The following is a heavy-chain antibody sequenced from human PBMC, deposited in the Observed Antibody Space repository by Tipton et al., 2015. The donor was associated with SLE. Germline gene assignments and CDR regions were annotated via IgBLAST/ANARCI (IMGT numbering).Heavy chain of an antibody. CDR2: IYYSGST. V-gene: IGHV4-39*07. CDR1: GGSISSSSYY. Sequence: TLSLTCTVSGGSISSSSYYWGWIRQPPGKGLEWIGSIYYSGSTYYNPSLKSRVTISVDTSKNQFSLKLSSVTAADTAVYYCARGLVNWNYFDYWGQGTLVTVAS. D-gene: IGHD1-20*01. J-gene: IGHJ4*02. CDR3: ARGLVNWNYFDY.